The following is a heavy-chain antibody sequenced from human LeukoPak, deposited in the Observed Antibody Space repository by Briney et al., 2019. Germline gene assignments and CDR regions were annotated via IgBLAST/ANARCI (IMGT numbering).Heavy chain of an antibody. J-gene: IGHJ4*02. CDR2: MNPNSGNT. CDR3: ARDTYYYDSSGYYGTHFDY. V-gene: IGHV1-8*02. CDR1: GYTFTSYD. Sequence: ASVKVSCKASGYTFTSYDINWIRQATGQGLEWMGWMNPNSGNTGYAQKFQGRVTMTRNTSISTAYMELSSLRSEDTAVYYCARDTYYYDSSGYYGTHFDYWGQGTLVTVSS. D-gene: IGHD3-22*01.